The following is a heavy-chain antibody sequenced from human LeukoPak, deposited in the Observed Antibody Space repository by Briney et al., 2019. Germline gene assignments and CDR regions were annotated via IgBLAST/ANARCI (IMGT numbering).Heavy chain of an antibody. Sequence: ASVKVSCKASGYTFTGYYMHWVRQAPGQGLEWMGGIIPIFGTANYAQKFQGRVTITADKSTSTAYMELSSLRSEDTAVYYCARGPYYDSSGYYFGYWGQGTLVTVSS. V-gene: IGHV1-69*06. CDR3: ARGPYYDSSGYYFGY. J-gene: IGHJ4*02. CDR1: GYTFTGYY. D-gene: IGHD3-22*01. CDR2: IIPIFGTA.